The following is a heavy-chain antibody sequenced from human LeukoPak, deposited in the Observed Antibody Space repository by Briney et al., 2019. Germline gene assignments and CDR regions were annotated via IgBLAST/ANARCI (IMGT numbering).Heavy chain of an antibody. V-gene: IGHV4-39*01. CDR2: IYYSGRT. D-gene: IGHD5-12*01. CDR3: AKSNGYGLIDY. Sequence: PSETLSLTCTVSGGSISNYYWGWIRQPPGKGLEWIGSIYYSGRTYYNSSLKSRVTISVDTSKNQFSLKLSSVTAADTAMYYCAKSNGYGLIDYWGQGTLVTVSS. J-gene: IGHJ4*02. CDR1: GGSISNYY.